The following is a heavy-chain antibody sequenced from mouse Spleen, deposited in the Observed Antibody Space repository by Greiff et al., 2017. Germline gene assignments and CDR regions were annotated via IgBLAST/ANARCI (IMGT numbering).Heavy chain of an antibody. CDR3: ARHYRYDDYYAMDY. J-gene: IGHJ4*01. Sequence: VQLQQPGAELVKPGASVKLSCKASGYTFTSYRMHWVKQRPGQGLEWIGEINPSNGRTNYNEKFKSKATLTVDKSSSTAYMQLSSLTSEDSAVYYCARHYRYDDYYAMDYWGQGTSVTVSS. V-gene: IGHV1S81*02. D-gene: IGHD2-14*01. CDR2: INPSNGRT. CDR1: GYTFTSYR.